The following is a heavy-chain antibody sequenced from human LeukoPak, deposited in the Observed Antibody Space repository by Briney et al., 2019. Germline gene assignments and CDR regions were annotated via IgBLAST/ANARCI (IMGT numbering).Heavy chain of an antibody. V-gene: IGHV3-49*04. D-gene: IGHD3-22*01. CDR2: IRSKGHGGTT. Sequence: GGSLRPSCTASGFTFGEYGMSWVRQAPGKGLEWIGFIRSKGHGGTTEYAASVKGRFTISRDDSKSIAYLQLNSLKTEDTAVYYCTLTMIVVARSHFDYWGQGTLVTVSS. J-gene: IGHJ4*02. CDR3: TLTMIVVARSHFDY. CDR1: GFTFGEYG.